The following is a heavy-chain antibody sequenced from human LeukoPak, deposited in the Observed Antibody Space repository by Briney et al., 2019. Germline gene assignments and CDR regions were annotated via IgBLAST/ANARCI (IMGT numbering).Heavy chain of an antibody. Sequence: ASVKVSCKVSGYTLTELSMHWVRQAPGKGLEWMGGFDPEDGETIYAQKFQGRATMTEDTSTDTAYMELSSLRSEDTAVYYCATQTYYDILTGYLFDYWGQGTLVTVSS. J-gene: IGHJ4*02. CDR2: FDPEDGET. V-gene: IGHV1-24*01. CDR3: ATQTYYDILTGYLFDY. CDR1: GYTLTELS. D-gene: IGHD3-9*01.